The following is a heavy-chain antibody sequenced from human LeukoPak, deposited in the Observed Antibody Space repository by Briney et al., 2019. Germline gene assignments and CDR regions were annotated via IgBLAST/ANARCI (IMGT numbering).Heavy chain of an antibody. CDR3: ARASSSGWSVG. V-gene: IGHV1-18*01. J-gene: IGHJ4*02. CDR2: ISAYNGNT. D-gene: IGHD6-19*01. CDR1: LYTFTSYG. Sequence: GASLKVSCKASLYTFTSYGISSVRHAPGQELEWMGWISAYNGNTNYAQKLHGRVTMTTDTSTSTAYMELRSVRSDDSAVYYCARASSSGWSVGWGQGTLVTVSS.